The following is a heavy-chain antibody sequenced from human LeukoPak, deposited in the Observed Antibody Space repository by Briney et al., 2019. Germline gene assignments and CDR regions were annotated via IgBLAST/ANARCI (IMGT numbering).Heavy chain of an antibody. V-gene: IGHV3-48*01. CDR3: AKENRYNWNPYYFDY. CDR1: GFTFSSYS. D-gene: IGHD1-20*01. J-gene: IGHJ4*02. Sequence: GGSLRLSCAASGFTFSSYSMNWVRQAPGKGLEGVSYISSSSSTIYYADSVKGRFTISRDNSKNTLYLQMNSLRAEDTAVYYCAKENRYNWNPYYFDYWGQGTLVTVSS. CDR2: ISSSSSTI.